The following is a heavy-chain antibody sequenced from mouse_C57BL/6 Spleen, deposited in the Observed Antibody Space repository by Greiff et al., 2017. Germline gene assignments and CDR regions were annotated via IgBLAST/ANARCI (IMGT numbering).Heavy chain of an antibody. CDR1: GFTFSDYG. V-gene: IGHV5-17*01. D-gene: IGHD4-1*01. CDR2: ISSGSSTI. Sequence: DVMLVESGGGLVKPGGSLKLSCAASGFTFSDYGMHWVRQAPEKGLEWVEYISSGSSTIYYADTVKGRFTISRDNAKNTLFLQMTSLRSEDTAMYYCARARTGTYFDYWGQGTTLTVSS. CDR3: ARARTGTYFDY. J-gene: IGHJ2*01.